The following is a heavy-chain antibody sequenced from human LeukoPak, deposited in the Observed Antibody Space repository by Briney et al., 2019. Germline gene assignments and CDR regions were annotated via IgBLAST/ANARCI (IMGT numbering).Heavy chain of an antibody. D-gene: IGHD3-3*01. Sequence: ASVKVSCKASGGSFRSSTFAWVRQAPGRGLEWMGGIIPIFGTANYALEFQGRATITTDESTSTVYMELSSLRSEDTAMYHCARGPLHVALSSGSLKWLDPWGQGSLVTVSS. V-gene: IGHV1-69*05. J-gene: IGHJ5*02. CDR1: GGSFRSST. CDR2: IIPIFGTA. CDR3: ARGPLHVALSSGSLKWLDP.